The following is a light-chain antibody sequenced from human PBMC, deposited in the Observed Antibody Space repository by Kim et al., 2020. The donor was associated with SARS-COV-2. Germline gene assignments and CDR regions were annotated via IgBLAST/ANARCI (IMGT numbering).Light chain of an antibody. CDR2: GAS. CDR1: QSVGSRY. CDR3: QQYGRSPKT. J-gene: IGKJ1*01. V-gene: IGKV3-20*01. Sequence: EIVLTQSPGTLSLSPGERATLSCRASQSVGSRYLAWYQQKAGQAPRLLIYGASSRATGIPDRFTGSGSGTDFTLIISRLEPEDFAVYYCQQYGRSPKTFGQGTKVDIK.